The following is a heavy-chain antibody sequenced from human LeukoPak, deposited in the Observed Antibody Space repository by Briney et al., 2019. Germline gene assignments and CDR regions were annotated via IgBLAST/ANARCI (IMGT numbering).Heavy chain of an antibody. J-gene: IGHJ4*02. V-gene: IGHV3-30*02. CDR2: IRYDGSNT. D-gene: IGHD6-19*01. CDR3: AKGHYRGWSSFDY. Sequence: GGSLRLSCAASGFTFSSYGMHWVRQAPGKGLEWVAFIRYDGSNTYYADSVKGRFTISRDNSKNTLYLQMNSLRAEDTAVYYCAKGHYRGWSSFDYWGQGTLVTVSS. CDR1: GFTFSSYG.